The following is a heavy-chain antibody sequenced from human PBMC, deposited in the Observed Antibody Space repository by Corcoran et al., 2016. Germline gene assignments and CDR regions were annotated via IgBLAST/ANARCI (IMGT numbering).Heavy chain of an antibody. D-gene: IGHD5-18*01. CDR3: ARDRDTARGAFDI. V-gene: IGHV1-46*01. J-gene: IGHJ3*02. CDR2: IHPSGGST. Sequence: QVQLVQSGAEVKKPGASVKVSCKASGYTFTSYYMHWVRQAPGQGLEWMGIIHPSGGSTSYAQTFQGRVTMTRDTSTSTVYMELSSLRAADTAVYYCARDRDTARGAFDIWGQGTMVTVSS. CDR1: GYTFTSYY.